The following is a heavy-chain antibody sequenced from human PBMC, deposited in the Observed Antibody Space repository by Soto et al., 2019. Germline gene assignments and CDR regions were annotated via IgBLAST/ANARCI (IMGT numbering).Heavy chain of an antibody. V-gene: IGHV4-30-4*08. CDR1: GGSISSDYYH. Sequence: PSETLSLTCTVSGGSISSDYYHWTWIRQSPGKGLEWIGYIHHSGSILYNPSLKSRLTISVDTSKNQFSLHLTSVTAADTAVYFCAREDHGGDSLDVWGQGTTVTVSS. J-gene: IGHJ6*02. CDR3: AREDHGGDSLDV. D-gene: IGHD2-21*02. CDR2: IHHSGSI.